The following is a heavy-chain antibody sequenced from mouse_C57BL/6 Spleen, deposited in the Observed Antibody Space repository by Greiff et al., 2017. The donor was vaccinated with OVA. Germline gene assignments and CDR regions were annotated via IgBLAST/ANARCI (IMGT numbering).Heavy chain of an antibody. J-gene: IGHJ2*01. Sequence: VKLQQPGAELVKPGASVKLSCKASGYTFTSYWMHWVKQRPGQGLEWIGMIHPNRGSTNYNEKFKSKATLTVDKSSSTAYMQLSSLTSEDSAVDYCARRNSNLDYFDYWGQGTTRTVSS. V-gene: IGHV1-64*01. D-gene: IGHD2-5*01. CDR2: IHPNRGST. CDR3: ARRNSNLDYFDY. CDR1: GYTFTSYW.